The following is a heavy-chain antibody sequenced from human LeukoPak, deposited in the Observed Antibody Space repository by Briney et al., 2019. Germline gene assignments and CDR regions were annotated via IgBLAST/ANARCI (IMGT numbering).Heavy chain of an antibody. Sequence: PGGSLRLSCAASGFTFSSYAMSWVRQAPGKGLEWVSAISGRGGSTYYADSVKGRFTISRDNSKNTLYLQMNGLRAEDTAVYYCAKVLDGSGSYEDYYYYGMDVWGQGTTVTVSS. J-gene: IGHJ6*02. V-gene: IGHV3-23*01. CDR2: ISGRGGST. CDR1: GFTFSSYA. D-gene: IGHD3-10*01. CDR3: AKVLDGSGSYEDYYYYGMDV.